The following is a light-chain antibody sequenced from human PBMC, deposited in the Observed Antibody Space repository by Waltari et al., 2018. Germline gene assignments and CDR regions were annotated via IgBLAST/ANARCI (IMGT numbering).Light chain of an antibody. V-gene: IGKV1-39*01. CDR1: RTIDTY. J-gene: IGKJ1*01. CDR3: QQSSTTPPT. Sequence: DVQMTQSPSSLSASVGHRVTITCRASRTIDTYLNWYQQKPGKAPTLLIHTASTLQTGVPSRFTGSGSGTGFTLTISGLQVEDIATYYCQQSSTTPPTFGQGTKIELK. CDR2: TAS.